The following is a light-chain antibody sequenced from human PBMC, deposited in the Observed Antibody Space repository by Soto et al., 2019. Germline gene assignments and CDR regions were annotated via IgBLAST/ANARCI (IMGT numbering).Light chain of an antibody. V-gene: IGKV1-5*03. J-gene: IGKJ1*01. CDR3: QQYNSYPRT. Sequence: DIQMTQSPSTLSASVGDRVTITCRASQSVNSWLAWYQQKQGKAPKLLIYKASSLESGVPSRFSGSGSETEFTLTISSLQPDDFATYYCQQYNSYPRTFGQGTRVEIK. CDR1: QSVNSW. CDR2: KAS.